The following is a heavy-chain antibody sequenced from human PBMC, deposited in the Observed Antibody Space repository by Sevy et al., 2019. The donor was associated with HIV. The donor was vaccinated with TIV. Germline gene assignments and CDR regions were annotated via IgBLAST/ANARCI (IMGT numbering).Heavy chain of an antibody. Sequence: GGSLRLSCAASGFIFSSYSMNWVRQAPGKGLEWISYISTGSTTIYYADSVKGRFTVSRDNARSSPFLQMNSLRDEDTAVYYCAIDPRDGGDYWGQGTLVTVSS. CDR3: AIDPRDGGDY. CDR2: ISTGSTTI. J-gene: IGHJ4*02. D-gene: IGHD3-16*01. CDR1: GFIFSSYS. V-gene: IGHV3-48*02.